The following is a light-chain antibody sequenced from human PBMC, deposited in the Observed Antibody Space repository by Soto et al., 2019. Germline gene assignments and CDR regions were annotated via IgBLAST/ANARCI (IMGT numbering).Light chain of an antibody. Sequence: QPVLTQPPSASGTPGQRVTISCSGSGSSIGTNTVNWYRQLPGTAPKLLIYGGNQRPSGVPDRFSGSKSGTSASLAISGLQSEDEADYYCAAWDGSLNNVLFGGGTKLTVL. V-gene: IGLV1-44*01. CDR3: AAWDGSLNNVL. J-gene: IGLJ2*01. CDR2: GGN. CDR1: GSSIGTNT.